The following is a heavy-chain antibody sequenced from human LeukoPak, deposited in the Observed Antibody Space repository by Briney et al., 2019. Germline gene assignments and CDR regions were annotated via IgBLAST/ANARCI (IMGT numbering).Heavy chain of an antibody. V-gene: IGHV1-69*05. CDR1: GGTFSSYA. CDR3: ARDPYYDSSGSTLDDAFDI. CDR2: IIPIFGTA. Sequence: SVKVSCKASGGTFSSYAISWVRQAPGQGLEWMGGIIPIFGTANYAQKFQGRVTITTDESTSTAYMELSSLRSEDTAVYYCARDPYYDSSGSTLDDAFDIWGQGTMVTVSS. J-gene: IGHJ3*02. D-gene: IGHD3-22*01.